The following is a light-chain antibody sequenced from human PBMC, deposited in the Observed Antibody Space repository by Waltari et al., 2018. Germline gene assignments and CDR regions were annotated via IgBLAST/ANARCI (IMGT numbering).Light chain of an antibody. CDR1: QSPLHSNGYNY. J-gene: IGKJ5*01. Sequence: DIVMTQSPLSLLVTPGGPASIPSRSSQSPLHSNGYNYLDWYLQKPGQSPQILIYLGPNRASGVPDRFSGSGSGTDFTLKISRVEAEDAGVYYCMEALQSVTFGQGTRLEIK. CDR3: MEALQSVT. CDR2: LGP. V-gene: IGKV2-28*01.